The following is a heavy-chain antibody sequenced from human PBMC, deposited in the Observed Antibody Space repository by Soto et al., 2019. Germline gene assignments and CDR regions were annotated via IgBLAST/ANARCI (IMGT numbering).Heavy chain of an antibody. V-gene: IGHV3-30*18. CDR3: AKDLQSYGDYDYYCYGMDV. CDR2: ISYDGTNK. Sequence: QVQLVESGGGEVQPGRSLTISCAASGFTFSTYGMHWVRQTPGKGLEWVAVISYDGTNKFYSDSVKGRFTISRYNFKNTLTLQMNSLRAGDTAVYSCAKDLQSYGDYDYYCYGMDVWGLGNRVTVSS. J-gene: IGHJ6*02. D-gene: IGHD4-17*01. CDR1: GFTFSTYG.